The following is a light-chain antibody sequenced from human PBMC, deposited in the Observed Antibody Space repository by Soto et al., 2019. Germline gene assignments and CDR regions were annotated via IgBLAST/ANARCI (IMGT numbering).Light chain of an antibody. J-gene: IGLJ1*01. V-gene: IGLV2-23*01. CDR2: EGS. Sequence: QSALTQPASVSGSPGQSITISCTGTANDIGRYNLVSWYQQYPGKAPKLIIYEGSKRPSGISNRFSGSKSGNTASLTISGLQAEDGTDYYCCSYAGSTILVFGSGTKLTVL. CDR1: ANDIGRYNL. CDR3: CSYAGSTILV.